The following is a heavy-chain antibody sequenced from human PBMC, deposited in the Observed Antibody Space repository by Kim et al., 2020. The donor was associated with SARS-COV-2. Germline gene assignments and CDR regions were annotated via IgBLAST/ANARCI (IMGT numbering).Heavy chain of an antibody. CDR1: GFTFSSYA. CDR2: IYSGGSST. D-gene: IGHD4-17*01. Sequence: GGSLRLSCAASGFTFSSYAMSWVRQAPGKGLEWVSVIYSGGSSTYYADSVKGRFTISRDNSKNTLYLQMNSLRAEDTAVYYCAKDLRRRRHDYGRERGAHYYYYGMDVWGQGTTVTVSS. V-gene: IGHV3-23*03. J-gene: IGHJ6*02. CDR3: AKDLRRRRHDYGRERGAHYYYYGMDV.